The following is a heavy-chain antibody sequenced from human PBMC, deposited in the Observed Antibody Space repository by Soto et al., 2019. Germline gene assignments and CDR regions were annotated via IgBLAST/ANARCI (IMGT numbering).Heavy chain of an antibody. D-gene: IGHD3-22*01. V-gene: IGHV1-69*01. Sequence: QVQLVQSGAEVQQSGSSVRVSCKASGDTFSSYSISWVRQAPRQGLEWMGGIIPLFGSANYAQKFQGRVTITADESTRTAYMELSSLRSGDTAVYYCARGSNYYDSSGYYHQFDYWGQGTLVTVSS. J-gene: IGHJ4*02. CDR1: GDTFSSYS. CDR3: ARGSNYYDSSGYYHQFDY. CDR2: IIPLFGSA.